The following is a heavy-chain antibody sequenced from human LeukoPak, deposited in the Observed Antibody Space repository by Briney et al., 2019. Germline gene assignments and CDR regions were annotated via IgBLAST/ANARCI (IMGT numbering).Heavy chain of an antibody. CDR1: GGSISNFY. V-gene: IGHV4-4*07. CDR3: ARTRYGSGSYTYLDY. Sequence: SETLSLTCAVSGGSISNFYWSWIRQPAGKGLEWIGRIYTSGSTNYNPSLKSRVTMSIDTSKSQFSLKLSSVTAADTAVYYCARTRYGSGSYTYLDYWGQGTLVTVSS. D-gene: IGHD3-10*01. CDR2: IYTSGST. J-gene: IGHJ4*02.